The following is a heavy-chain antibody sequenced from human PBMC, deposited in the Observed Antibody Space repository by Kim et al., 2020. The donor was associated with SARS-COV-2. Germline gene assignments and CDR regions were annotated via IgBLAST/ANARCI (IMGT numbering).Heavy chain of an antibody. J-gene: IGHJ6*02. CDR3: ARELGAYGMDV. CDR2: ST. V-gene: IGHV3-53*04. D-gene: IGHD3-16*01. Sequence: STYYADSVKGRFTISRHNSKNTLYLQMNSLRAEDTAVYYCARELGAYGMDVWGQGTTVTVSS.